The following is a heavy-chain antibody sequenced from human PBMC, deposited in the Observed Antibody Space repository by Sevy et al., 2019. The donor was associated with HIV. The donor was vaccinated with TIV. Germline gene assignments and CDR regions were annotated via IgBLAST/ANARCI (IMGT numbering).Heavy chain of an antibody. D-gene: IGHD6-19*01. J-gene: IGHJ4*02. CDR3: AKDIGATGIAVVAN. CDR2: LNWDSGSV. Sequence: GGSLRLSCAASGFTLDDFAMHWVRQVPGKGLEWVSGLNWDSGSVAYADSVKGRFSISRNKAKNALFLQMNSLRAEDTALYYCAKDIGATGIAVVANWGQGIQVTVSS. CDR1: GFTLDDFA. V-gene: IGHV3-9*01.